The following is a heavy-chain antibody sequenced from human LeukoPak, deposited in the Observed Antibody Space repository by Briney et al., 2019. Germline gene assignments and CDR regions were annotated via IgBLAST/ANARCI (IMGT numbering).Heavy chain of an antibody. J-gene: IGHJ4*02. CDR2: VHYTGST. CDR1: GGSISSYY. V-gene: IGHV4-59*01. CDR3: ARESSGRYDYFDF. Sequence: SETLSLTCTVSGGSISSYYCSWIRQPPGKGLEWIGYVHYTGSTNYNPSYQSRVTISVDTSKNQFSLELTSVTAADTAVYFCARESSGRYDYFDFWGQGTLVTVSS. D-gene: IGHD1-26*01.